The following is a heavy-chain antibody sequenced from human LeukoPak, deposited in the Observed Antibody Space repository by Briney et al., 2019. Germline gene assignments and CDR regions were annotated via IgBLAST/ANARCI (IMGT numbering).Heavy chain of an antibody. CDR1: GGSFSGYY. Sequence: PSETLSLTCAVYGGSFSGYYWSWIRQPPGKGLEWIGEINHSGSTNYNPSLKSRVTISVDTSKNQFSLKLSSVTAADTAVYYCARDLYGGSETVDYWGQGTLVTVSS. CDR3: ARDLYGGSETVDY. D-gene: IGHD3-10*01. CDR2: INHSGST. V-gene: IGHV4-34*01. J-gene: IGHJ4*02.